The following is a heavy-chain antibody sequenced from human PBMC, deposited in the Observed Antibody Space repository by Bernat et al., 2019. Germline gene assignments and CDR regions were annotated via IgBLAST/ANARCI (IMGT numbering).Heavy chain of an antibody. V-gene: IGHV1-69*08. D-gene: IGHD1-1*01. CDR2: IIPILGIA. CDR1: GGTFSSYT. Sequence: QVQLVQSGAEVKKPGSSVKVSCKASGGTFSSYTISWVRQAPGQGLEWMGRIIPILGIANYAQKFQGRVTITADKSTSTAYMELSSLRSEDTAVYYCARDPLNRTYYYYYMDVWGKGTTVTVSS. J-gene: IGHJ6*03. CDR3: ARDPLNRTYYYYYMDV.